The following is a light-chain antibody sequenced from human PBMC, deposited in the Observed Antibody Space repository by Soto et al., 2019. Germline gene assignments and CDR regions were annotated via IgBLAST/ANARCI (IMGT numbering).Light chain of an antibody. V-gene: IGLV2-23*01. Sequence: QSALTQPASVSGSPGQSITISCTGTSSDVGSYKLVSWYQQHPGKAPKLMIYEGSKRPSGVSNRFSGSKSGYTASLTISGLQAEDEADYYCCSYAGSGTLVFGGGTKLTVL. J-gene: IGLJ3*02. CDR1: SSDVGSYKL. CDR3: CSYAGSGTLV. CDR2: EGS.